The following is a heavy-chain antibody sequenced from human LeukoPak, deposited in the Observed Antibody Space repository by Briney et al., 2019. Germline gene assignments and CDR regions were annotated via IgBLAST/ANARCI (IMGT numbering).Heavy chain of an antibody. Sequence: PGGSLRLSCAASGFTFSSYGMHWVRQAPGKGLEWVAVISYDGSNKYYADSVKGRFTISRDNSKNTLYLQMNSLRAEDTAVYYCARDEGLLAVAGFWVSAFDIWGQGTMVTVSS. J-gene: IGHJ3*02. V-gene: IGHV3-30*03. CDR3: ARDEGLLAVAGFWVSAFDI. CDR2: ISYDGSNK. CDR1: GFTFSSYG. D-gene: IGHD6-19*01.